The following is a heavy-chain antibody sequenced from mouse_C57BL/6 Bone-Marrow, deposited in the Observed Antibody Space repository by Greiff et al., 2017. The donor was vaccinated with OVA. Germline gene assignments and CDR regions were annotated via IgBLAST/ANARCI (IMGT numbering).Heavy chain of an antibody. CDR3: ARELLRYWYFDV. J-gene: IGHJ1*03. CDR2: ILPGSGST. V-gene: IGHV1-9*01. D-gene: IGHD1-1*01. Sequence: VQLVESGAELMKPGASVKLSCKATGYTFPGYWIEWVKQRPGHGLEWIGGILPGSGSTNYNGKFKGKATFTADTSSNTAYMQLSSLTTEDSAIYYCARELLRYWYFDVWGTGTTVTVSS. CDR1: GYTFPGYW.